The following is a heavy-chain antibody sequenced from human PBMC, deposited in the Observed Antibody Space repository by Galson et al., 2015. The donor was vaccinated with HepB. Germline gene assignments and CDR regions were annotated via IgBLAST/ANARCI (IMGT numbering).Heavy chain of an antibody. V-gene: IGHV3-30*18. CDR2: ISYDGSNK. CDR3: AKDRAPWIFGVVEGMDV. D-gene: IGHD3-3*01. Sequence: SLRLSCAASGFTFSSYGMHWVRQAPGKGLEWVAVISYDGSNKYYADSVKGRFTISRDNSKNTLYLQMNSLRAEDTAVYYCAKDRAPWIFGVVEGMDVWGQGTTVTVSS. CDR1: GFTFSSYG. J-gene: IGHJ6*02.